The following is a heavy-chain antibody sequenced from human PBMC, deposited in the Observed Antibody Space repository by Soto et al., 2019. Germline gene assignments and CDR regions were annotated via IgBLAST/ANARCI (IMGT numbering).Heavy chain of an antibody. CDR3: AADSEGSAYYYYGMDV. CDR2: IVVGSGNT. J-gene: IGHJ6*02. D-gene: IGHD3-10*01. CDR1: GFTFTSSA. Sequence: QMQLVQSGPEVKKPGTSVKVSCKASGFTFTSSAVQWVRQARGQRLEWIGWIVVGSGNTNYAQKFQERVTITRDMSTSTVYMELSSLRSEDTAVYYCAADSEGSAYYYYGMDVWGQGTTVTVSS. V-gene: IGHV1-58*01.